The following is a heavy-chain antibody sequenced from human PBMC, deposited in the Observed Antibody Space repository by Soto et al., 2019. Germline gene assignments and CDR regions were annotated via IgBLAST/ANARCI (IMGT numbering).Heavy chain of an antibody. Sequence: PGESLKISCKASGFSFTSYWIGWVRQLPGKGLECMGLIYPRDSDTRYNPSFQGQVTISVDESINSAYLQWSSLKTSDTAMYYCAITRVADAFEIWRQGTIVTVSS. CDR3: AITRVADAFEI. J-gene: IGHJ3*02. D-gene: IGHD3-10*01. CDR2: IYPRDSDT. CDR1: GFSFTSYW. V-gene: IGHV5-51*01.